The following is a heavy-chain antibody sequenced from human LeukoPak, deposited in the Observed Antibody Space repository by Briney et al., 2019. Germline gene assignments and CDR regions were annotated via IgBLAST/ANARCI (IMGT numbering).Heavy chain of an antibody. CDR2: IYHSGIT. V-gene: IGHV4-4*02. D-gene: IGHD2-2*01. CDR3: ATSSLPADRIRWFDP. CDR1: GGSISSRNW. Sequence: PSETLSLTCAVSGGSISSRNWWSWVRQSPGKGLEWIGEIYHSGITNYNPSLKSRVTISVDKSKNQISLRLTFVTAADTAVYYCATSSLPADRIRWFDPWGQGTLVTVSS. J-gene: IGHJ5*02.